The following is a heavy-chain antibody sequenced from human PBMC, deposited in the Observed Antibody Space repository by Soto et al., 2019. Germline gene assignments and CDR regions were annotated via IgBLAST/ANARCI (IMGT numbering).Heavy chain of an antibody. V-gene: IGHV3-30-3*01. CDR1: GFTFSSYA. Sequence: QVQLVESGGGVVQPGRSLRPSCAASGFTFSSYAMHWVRQAPGKGLEWVAVISYDGSNKYYADSVKGRFTISRDNSKNTLYLQMNSLRAEDTAVYYCARGYEWSPDYWGQGTLVTVSS. D-gene: IGHD3-3*01. CDR3: ARGYEWSPDY. J-gene: IGHJ4*02. CDR2: ISYDGSNK.